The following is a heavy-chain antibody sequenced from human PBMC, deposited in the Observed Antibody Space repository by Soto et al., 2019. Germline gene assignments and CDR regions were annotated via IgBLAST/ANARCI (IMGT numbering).Heavy chain of an antibody. J-gene: IGHJ4*02. CDR3: ARGRGAAADYFAF. CDR1: GFTFSDYY. CDR2: ISSSTSHT. V-gene: IGHV3-11*05. Sequence: QVQLVESGGGLVKPGGSLRLSCAVSGFTFSDYYMTWIRQAPGKGLEWVSYISSSTSHTNYADSVKGRFTISRDNAKNSLFLQMNSLRVEDTAVYYCARGRGAAADYFAFWGQGTLVTVSS. D-gene: IGHD6-13*01.